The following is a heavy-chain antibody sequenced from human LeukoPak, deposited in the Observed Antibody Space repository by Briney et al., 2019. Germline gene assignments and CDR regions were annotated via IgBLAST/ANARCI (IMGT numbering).Heavy chain of an antibody. CDR3: ARYGGNSAFYWYFDL. D-gene: IGHD4-23*01. V-gene: IGHV4-34*01. J-gene: IGHJ2*01. CDR2: INHSGST. Sequence: SETLSLTCAVYGGSFSGYYWSWIRQPPGKGLEWMGEINHSGSTNYNPSLKSRVTISVDTSKNQFSLKLSSVTAADTAVYYCARYGGNSAFYWYFDLWGRGTLVTVSS. CDR1: GGSFSGYY.